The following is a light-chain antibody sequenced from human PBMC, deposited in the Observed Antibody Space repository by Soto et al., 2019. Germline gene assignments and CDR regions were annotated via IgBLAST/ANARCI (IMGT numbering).Light chain of an antibody. Sequence: QSVLTQPPSASGSPGQSVTISCTGTSSDVGAYIYVSWYQHHPGKAPKLIIYGANKRPSGVPDRFSGSKSGDTASLTVSGLQAEDEADYYCGSYAGGNNPYVFGTGTKLTVL. CDR3: GSYAGGNNPYV. V-gene: IGLV2-8*01. CDR2: GAN. CDR1: SSDVGAYIY. J-gene: IGLJ1*01.